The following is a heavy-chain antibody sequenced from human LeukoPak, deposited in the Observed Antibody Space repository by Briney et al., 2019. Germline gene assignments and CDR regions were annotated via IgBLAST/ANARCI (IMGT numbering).Heavy chain of an antibody. Sequence: ASVKVSCKASGYTLTSYDINWVRQATGQRLEWLGWMSPNSGNTGYAQKFQGRVTITRDTSISTAYMELSSLRSEDTAVHNCARDYGGNSGWFDPWGQGTLVTVSS. J-gene: IGHJ5*02. D-gene: IGHD4-23*01. V-gene: IGHV1-8*03. CDR2: MSPNSGNT. CDR1: GYTLTSYD. CDR3: ARDYGGNSGWFDP.